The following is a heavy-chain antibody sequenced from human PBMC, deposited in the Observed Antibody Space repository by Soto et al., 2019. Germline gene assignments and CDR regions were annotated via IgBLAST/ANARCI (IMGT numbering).Heavy chain of an antibody. Sequence: GGSLRLSCAASGFTFSSYAMSWVRQAPGKGLEWVSAISGSGGSTYYADSVKGRFTISRDNSKNTLYLQMNSLRAEDTAVYYCAKGRRKQQLASTYYYYGMDVWGQGTTVTVSS. V-gene: IGHV3-23*01. J-gene: IGHJ6*02. CDR2: ISGSGGST. D-gene: IGHD6-13*01. CDR3: AKGRRKQQLASTYYYYGMDV. CDR1: GFTFSSYA.